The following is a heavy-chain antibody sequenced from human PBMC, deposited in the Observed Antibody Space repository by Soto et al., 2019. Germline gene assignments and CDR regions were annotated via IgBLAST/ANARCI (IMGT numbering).Heavy chain of an antibody. CDR2: IYYSGST. V-gene: IGHV4-59*01. CDR3: ARRYGASFDY. Sequence: SETLSLTCTVSGGSISSYYWSWIRQPPGKGLEWIGYIYYSGSTNYNPSLKSRVTISVGTSKNQFSLKLSSVTAADTAVYYCARRYGASFDYWGQGTLVTAPQ. D-gene: IGHD4-17*01. J-gene: IGHJ4*02. CDR1: GGSISSYY.